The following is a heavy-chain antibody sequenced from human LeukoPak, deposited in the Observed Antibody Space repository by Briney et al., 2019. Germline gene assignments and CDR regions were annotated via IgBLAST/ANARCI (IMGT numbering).Heavy chain of an antibody. CDR2: ITSGSSYR. V-gene: IGHV3-21*01. Sequence: GGSLRLSCAASGFTLSSYNMNWVRQAPGKGLEWVSSITSGSSYRFYADSVKGRFTISRDNAKNSLYLQMNSLRAEDTAVYYCARDPYSGSYGNYYYYFMDVWGKGTTVTISS. CDR3: ARDPYSGSYGNYYYYFMDV. D-gene: IGHD1-26*01. J-gene: IGHJ6*03. CDR1: GFTLSSYN.